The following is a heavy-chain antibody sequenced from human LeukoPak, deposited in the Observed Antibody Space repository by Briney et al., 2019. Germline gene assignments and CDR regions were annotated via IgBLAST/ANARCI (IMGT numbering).Heavy chain of an antibody. CDR1: GYTFTSYG. D-gene: IGHD2-2*01. CDR2: ISAYNGNT. V-gene: IGHV1-18*01. J-gene: IGHJ4*02. CDR3: ARAPGYCSSTSCHEDY. Sequence: ASVKVSCKASGYTFTSYGISWVRQAPGQGLEWMGWISAYNGNTNYAQKLQGRVTMTRDTSTSTVYMELSSLRSEDTAVYYCARAPGYCSSTSCHEDYWGQGTLVTVSS.